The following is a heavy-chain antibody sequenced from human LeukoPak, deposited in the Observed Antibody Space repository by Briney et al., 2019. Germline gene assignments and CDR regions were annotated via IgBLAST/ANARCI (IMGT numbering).Heavy chain of an antibody. V-gene: IGHV1-69*13. Sequence: SVKVSCKASGGTFSSYAISWVRQAPGQGLEWMGGIIPIFGTANYAQKFQGRVTITADESTSTAYMELSSLRSEDTAVYYCARVTTRMLDYYYGMDVWGQGTTVTVSS. CDR1: GGTFSSYA. CDR3: ARVTTRMLDYYYGMDV. J-gene: IGHJ6*02. CDR2: IIPIFGTA. D-gene: IGHD2-8*01.